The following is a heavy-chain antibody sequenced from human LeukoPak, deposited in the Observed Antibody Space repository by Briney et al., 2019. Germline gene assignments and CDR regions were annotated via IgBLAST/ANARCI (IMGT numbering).Heavy chain of an antibody. D-gene: IGHD3-16*01. J-gene: IGHJ4*02. CDR1: GFTFSSYA. Sequence: PGGSLRLSCAASGFTFSSYAMHWVRQAPGKGLEWVAVISYDGSNKYYADSVKGRFTISRDNSKNTLYLQMNSLRAEDTAVYYCARVPWGEQEDYWGQGTLVTVSS. CDR2: ISYDGSNK. CDR3: ARVPWGEQEDY. V-gene: IGHV3-30*04.